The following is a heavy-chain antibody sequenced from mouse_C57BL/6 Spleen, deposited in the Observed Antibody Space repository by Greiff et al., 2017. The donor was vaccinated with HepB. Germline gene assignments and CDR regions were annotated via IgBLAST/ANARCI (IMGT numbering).Heavy chain of an antibody. Sequence: EVKLVESGGGLVKPAGSLKLSCAASGFTFSDYGLHWVRQAPEKGLEWVAYISSGSSTIYYADTVKGRFTISRDNAKNTRFLQMTSLRSEETAMYYCARKSVTTVVADYWGQGTTLTVSS. D-gene: IGHD1-1*01. CDR3: ARKSVTTVVADY. J-gene: IGHJ2*01. V-gene: IGHV5-17*01. CDR1: GFTFSDYG. CDR2: ISSGSSTI.